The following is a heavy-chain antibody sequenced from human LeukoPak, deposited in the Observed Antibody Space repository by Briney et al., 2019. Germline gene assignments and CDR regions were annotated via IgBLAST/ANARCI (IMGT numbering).Heavy chain of an antibody. CDR1: GFTFNIFS. CDR3: ARDQMKYDVLTGFYS. V-gene: IGHV3-21*01. CDR2: IISDSAVT. Sequence: GGSLSLSCAASGFTFNIFSMSWARQAPGKGLEWVSSIISDSAVTHYADSVRGRFTVSRDNAKNSVYLQMTGLKVDDTAIYYCARDQMKYDVLTGFYSWGQGVLVTVSS. J-gene: IGHJ4*02. D-gene: IGHD3-9*01.